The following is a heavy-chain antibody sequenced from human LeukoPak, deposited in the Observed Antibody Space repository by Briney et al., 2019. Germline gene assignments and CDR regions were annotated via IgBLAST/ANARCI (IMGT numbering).Heavy chain of an antibody. CDR2: ISWNSGSI. V-gene: IGHV3-9*01. CDR1: GFTFDDYA. Sequence: GRSLRLSCAASGFTFDDYAMHWVRQAPGKGLEWVSGISWNSGSISYADSVKGRFTISRDNAKNSLYLQMNSLRAEDTALYYCAKENWAGGWFDPWGQGTLVTVSS. CDR3: AKENWAGGWFDP. D-gene: IGHD7-27*01. J-gene: IGHJ5*02.